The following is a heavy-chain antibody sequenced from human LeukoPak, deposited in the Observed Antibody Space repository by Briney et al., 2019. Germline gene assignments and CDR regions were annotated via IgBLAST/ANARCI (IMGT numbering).Heavy chain of an antibody. CDR2: IYYSGST. CDR3: ARGGSGVVPRNYYFDY. V-gene: IGHV4-59*01. Sequence: NPSETLSLTCTVSGGSISSYYWSWIRQPPGKGLEWIGYIYYSGSTNYNPSLKSRVTISVDTSKNQFSLKLSSVTAADTAVYYCARGGSGVVPRNYYFDYWGQGTLVTVSS. J-gene: IGHJ4*02. D-gene: IGHD3-10*01. CDR1: GGSISSYY.